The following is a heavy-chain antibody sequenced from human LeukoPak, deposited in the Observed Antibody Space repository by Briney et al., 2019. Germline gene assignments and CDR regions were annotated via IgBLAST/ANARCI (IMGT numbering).Heavy chain of an antibody. CDR3: ARVGGATDY. J-gene: IGHJ4*02. Sequence: GGSLRLSCAASGFTFNTYAMHWVRQAPGKGLEWLAVISYDGNNKYYADSVKGQFTISRDNARNSLYLQMNSLRAEDTALYYCARVGGATDYWGQGTLVTVSS. D-gene: IGHD4-23*01. CDR2: ISYDGNNK. CDR1: GFTFNTYA. V-gene: IGHV3-30*04.